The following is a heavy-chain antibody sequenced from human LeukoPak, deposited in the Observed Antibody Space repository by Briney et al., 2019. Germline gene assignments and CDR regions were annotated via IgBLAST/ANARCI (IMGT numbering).Heavy chain of an antibody. CDR3: ARQPPEGYCSGGSCFSDWFDP. D-gene: IGHD2-15*01. J-gene: IGHJ5*02. V-gene: IGHV4-39*01. CDR1: GGSISSSSYY. Sequence: SETLSLTCTVSGGSISSSSYYWGWIRQPPGKGLEWIGSIYYSGSTYYSPSLKSRVTISVDTSKNQFSLKLSSVTAADTAVYYCARQPPEGYCSGGSCFSDWFDPWGQGTLVTVSS. CDR2: IYYSGST.